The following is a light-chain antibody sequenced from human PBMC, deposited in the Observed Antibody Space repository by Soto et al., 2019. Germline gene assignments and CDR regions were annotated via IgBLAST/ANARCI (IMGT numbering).Light chain of an antibody. Sequence: QSALTQPASVSGSPGQSITISCTGTSSDVGGYNYVSWYQQYPGKAPKLMIFEVSNRPSGVSHRFSGSKSGNTASLTISGLQAEDEAHYYCSSYTSSSTVVFGGGTQLDRP. CDR3: SSYTSSSTVV. CDR2: EVS. CDR1: SSDVGGYNY. J-gene: IGLJ2*01. V-gene: IGLV2-14*01.